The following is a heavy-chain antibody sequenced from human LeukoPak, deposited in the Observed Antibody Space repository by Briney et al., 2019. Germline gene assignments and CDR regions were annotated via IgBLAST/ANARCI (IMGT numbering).Heavy chain of an antibody. CDR3: ARHGSGSYVAY. CDR2: IYNSGTT. J-gene: IGHJ4*02. V-gene: IGHV4-59*08. CDR1: GGSISGYY. Sequence: SETLSLTCTVSGGSISGYYWSWIREPSGKGLQWIGYIYNSGTTNHNPSLKSRVTISVDTSKNQFSLRLSSVTAADTAVYYCARHGSGSYVAYWGQGTLVTVSS. D-gene: IGHD3-10*01.